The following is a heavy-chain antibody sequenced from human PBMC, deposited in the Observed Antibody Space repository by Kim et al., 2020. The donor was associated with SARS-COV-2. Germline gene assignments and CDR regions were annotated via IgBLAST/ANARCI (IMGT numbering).Heavy chain of an antibody. Sequence: NPSLKSRVTISVDTSKNQFSLKLSSVTAADTAVYYCAVQGHPYSSGWYDYWGQGTLVTVSS. CDR3: AVQGHPYSSGWYDY. D-gene: IGHD6-19*01. J-gene: IGHJ4*02. V-gene: IGHV4-39*01.